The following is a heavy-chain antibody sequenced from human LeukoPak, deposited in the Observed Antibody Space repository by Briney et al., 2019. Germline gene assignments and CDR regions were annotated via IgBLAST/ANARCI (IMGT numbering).Heavy chain of an antibody. CDR2: INHSGST. V-gene: IGHV4-34*01. D-gene: IGHD6-19*01. CDR3: AREYSSGWYLHAFDI. J-gene: IGHJ3*02. CDR1: GGSFSGYY. Sequence: KTSETLSLTCAVYGGSFSGYYWSWIRQPPGKGLEWIGEINHSGSTNYNPPLKSRVTISVDTSKNQFSLKLSSVTAADTAVYYCAREYSSGWYLHAFDIWGQGTMVTVSS.